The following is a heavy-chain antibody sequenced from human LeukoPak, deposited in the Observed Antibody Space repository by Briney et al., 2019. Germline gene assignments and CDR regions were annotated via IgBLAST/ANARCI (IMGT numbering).Heavy chain of an antibody. V-gene: IGHV3-43D*03. CDR2: ISWDGGST. Sequence: GGSLRLSCAASGFTFDDYAMHWVRQAPGKGLEGVSLISWDGGSTYYADSVKGRFTISRDNSKNSLYLQMNSLRAEDTALYYCAKDRGIVATLPDYWGQGTLVTVSS. CDR3: AKDRGIVATLPDY. D-gene: IGHD5-12*01. CDR1: GFTFDDYA. J-gene: IGHJ4*02.